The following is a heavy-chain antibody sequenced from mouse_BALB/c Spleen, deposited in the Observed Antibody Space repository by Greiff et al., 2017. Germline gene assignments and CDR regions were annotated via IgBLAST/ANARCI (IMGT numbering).Heavy chain of an antibody. CDR2: ISYSGST. CDR3: ARSLYYYGSSYPYYFDY. D-gene: IGHD1-1*01. J-gene: IGHJ2*01. V-gene: IGHV3-8*02. Sequence: EVKLQESGPSLVKPSQTLSLTCSVTGDSITSGYWNWIRKFPGNKLEYMGYISYSGSTYYNPSLKSRISITRDTSKNQYYLQLNSVTTEDTATYYCARSLYYYGSSYPYYFDYWGQGTTLTVSS. CDR1: GDSITSGY.